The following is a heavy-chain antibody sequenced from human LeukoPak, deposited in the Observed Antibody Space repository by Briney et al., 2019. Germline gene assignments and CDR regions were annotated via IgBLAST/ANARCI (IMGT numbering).Heavy chain of an antibody. V-gene: IGHV3-23*01. CDR1: GFTFSSYT. D-gene: IGHD3-22*01. CDR3: AKDGEGITMIVVALYFDY. CDR2: ITTSDGNT. Sequence: GGSLRLSCAASGFTFSSYTMSWVRQAPGKGLEWVSTITTSDGNTYYADSVKGRFTISRDNSKNTLYLQMNSLRAEDTAVYYCAKDGEGITMIVVALYFDYWGQGTLVTVSS. J-gene: IGHJ4*02.